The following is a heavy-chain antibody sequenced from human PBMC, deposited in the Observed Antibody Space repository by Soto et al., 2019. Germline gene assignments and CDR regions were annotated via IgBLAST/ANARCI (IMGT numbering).Heavy chain of an antibody. Sequence: EVQLLESGGGLVQPGGSLRLSCAASGFTFSSYAMSWVRQAPGKGLEWVSAISGSGGSTYYADSVKGRFTISRDNSKNALYLQMNSLRAEDTAVYYCAKDRSSYVHFDYWGQGALVTVSS. CDR3: AKDRSSYVHFDY. V-gene: IGHV3-23*01. CDR1: GFTFSSYA. J-gene: IGHJ4*02. D-gene: IGHD5-18*01. CDR2: ISGSGGST.